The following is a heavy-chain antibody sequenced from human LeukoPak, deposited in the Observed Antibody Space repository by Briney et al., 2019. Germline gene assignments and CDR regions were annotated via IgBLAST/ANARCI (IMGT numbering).Heavy chain of an antibody. D-gene: IGHD4-23*01. CDR2: IIPILDVT. V-gene: IGHV1-69*04. J-gene: IGHJ4*02. CDR1: GGTFSNCA. CDR3: AVSTVITPEYYFDY. Sequence: SVKVSCKASGGTFSNCAISWVRQAPGQGLEWMGRIIPILDVTNYAQKLQGRVTIAADKSTGTTYMELSSLRSEDTALYFCAVSTVITPEYYFDYWGQGTLVTVSS.